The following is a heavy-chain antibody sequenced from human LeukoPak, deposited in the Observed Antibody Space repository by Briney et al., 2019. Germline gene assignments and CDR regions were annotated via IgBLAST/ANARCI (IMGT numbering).Heavy chain of an antibody. CDR1: GFTFRRYD. CDR3: ARAAAVSGAFRDNWFDP. CDR2: IANDGRNE. D-gene: IGHD6-13*01. J-gene: IGHJ5*02. Sequence: GRSLRLSCVASGFTFRRYDTHWVRQAPGKGLEWVAVIANDGRNEIYADSVKGRFTISRDNSKNTLYLQMNSLRAEDTAVYYCARAAAVSGAFRDNWFDPWGQGTLVTVSS. V-gene: IGHV3-30*04.